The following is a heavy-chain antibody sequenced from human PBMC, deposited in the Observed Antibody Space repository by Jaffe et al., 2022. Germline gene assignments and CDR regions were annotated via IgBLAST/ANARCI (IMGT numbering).Heavy chain of an antibody. D-gene: IGHD2-2*01. Sequence: EVQLLESGGGLVQPGGSLRLSCAASGFTFSSYAMSWVRQAPGKGLEWVSAISGSGGSTYYADSVKGRFTISRDNSKNTLYLQMNSLRAEDTAVYYCAKDRSVVVPAAIQGEVGFDYWGQGTLVTVSS. J-gene: IGHJ4*02. V-gene: IGHV3-23*01. CDR2: ISGSGGST. CDR1: GFTFSSYA. CDR3: AKDRSVVVPAAIQGEVGFDY.